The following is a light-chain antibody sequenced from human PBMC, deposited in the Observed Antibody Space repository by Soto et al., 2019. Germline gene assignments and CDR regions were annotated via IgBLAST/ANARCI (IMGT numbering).Light chain of an antibody. CDR1: SSNIGAGYD. J-gene: IGLJ2*01. Sequence: QSLLTQPPSVSGAPGQRVTISCTGSSSNIGAGYDVHWYQQLPGTAPKLLIYANTNRPSGVPDRFSGSKSGTSASLAITGLQAEDEADYYCQSYDSSLSGVVFGGGTKVTVL. CDR3: QSYDSSLSGVV. V-gene: IGLV1-40*01. CDR2: ANT.